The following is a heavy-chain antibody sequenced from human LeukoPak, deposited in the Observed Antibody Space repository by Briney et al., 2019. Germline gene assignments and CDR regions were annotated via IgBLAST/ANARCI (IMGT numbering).Heavy chain of an antibody. V-gene: IGHV1-2*04. CDR2: INPNSGGT. Sequence: GASVKVSCKASGYTFTSYAMNWVRQAPGQGLEWMGWINPNSGGTNYAQKFQGWVTMTRDTSISTAYMELSRLRSDDTAVYYCARVSRRDGYNDFDYWGQGTLVTVSS. J-gene: IGHJ4*02. CDR3: ARVSRRDGYNDFDY. CDR1: GYTFTSYA. D-gene: IGHD5-24*01.